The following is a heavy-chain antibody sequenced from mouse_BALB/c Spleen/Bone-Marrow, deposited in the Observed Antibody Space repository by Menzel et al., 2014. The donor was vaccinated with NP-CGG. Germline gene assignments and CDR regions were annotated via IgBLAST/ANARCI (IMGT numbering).Heavy chain of an antibody. CDR3: ARWITTVVAPYVMDY. V-gene: IGHV1-80*01. D-gene: IGHD1-1*01. J-gene: IGHJ4*01. Sequence: VQLQQSGAELVRPGSSVKISCKASGYAFSSYWMNWVKQRPGQGLEWIGQIYPGDGDTNYNGKFKGKATLTADKSSSTAYMQLSSLTSEDSAVYFCARWITTVVAPYVMDYWGQGTSVTSPQ. CDR1: GYAFSSYW. CDR2: IYPGDGDT.